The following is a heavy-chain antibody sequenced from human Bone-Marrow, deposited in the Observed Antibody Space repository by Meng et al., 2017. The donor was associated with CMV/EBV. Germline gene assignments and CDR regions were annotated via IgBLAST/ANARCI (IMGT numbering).Heavy chain of an antibody. V-gene: IGHV4-34*01. CDR1: GGSFSGYY. CDR2: INHSGST. J-gene: IGHJ4*02. D-gene: IGHD3-10*01. CDR3: ARHKGFESCFDY. Sequence: SETLSRTCAVYGGSFSGYYWSWIRQPPGKGLEWIGEINHSGSTNYNPSLKSRVTISVDTSKNQFSLKLSSVTAADTAVYYCARHKGFESCFDYWGQGTLVTVSS.